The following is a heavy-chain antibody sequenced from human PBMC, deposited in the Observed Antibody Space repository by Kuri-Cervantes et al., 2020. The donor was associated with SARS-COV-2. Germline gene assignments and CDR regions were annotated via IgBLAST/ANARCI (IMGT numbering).Heavy chain of an antibody. J-gene: IGHJ5*02. CDR1: AYSISSGYY. Sequence: SETLSLTCTVSAYSISSGYYWGWIRQPPGKGLEWIGSIYHSGSTYYNPSLKSRVTISVDTSKNQFSLKLSSVTAADTAVYYCARDQDYGDYVEVGWFDPWGQGTLVTVSS. CDR2: IYHSGST. D-gene: IGHD4-17*01. V-gene: IGHV4-38-2*02. CDR3: ARDQDYGDYVEVGWFDP.